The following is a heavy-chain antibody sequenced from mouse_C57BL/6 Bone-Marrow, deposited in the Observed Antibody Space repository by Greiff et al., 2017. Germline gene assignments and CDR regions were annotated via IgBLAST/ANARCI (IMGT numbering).Heavy chain of an antibody. J-gene: IGHJ3*01. CDR1: GFTFTSYW. CDR2: IDPSDSYT. D-gene: IGHD2-2*01. V-gene: IGHV1-50*01. Sequence: VQLQQPGAELVKPGASVKLSCKASGFTFTSYWMPWVQQRPGQGLEWIGEIDPSDSYTNYHQKFKGQATLTVDTSSSTAHMQLSSLTSEDSAVYYCAGYGFAYWGQGTLVTVSA. CDR3: AGYGFAY.